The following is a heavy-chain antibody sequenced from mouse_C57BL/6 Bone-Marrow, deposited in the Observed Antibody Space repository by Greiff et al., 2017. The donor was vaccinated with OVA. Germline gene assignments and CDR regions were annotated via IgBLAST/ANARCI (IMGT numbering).Heavy chain of an antibody. CDR1: GYTFTSYW. D-gene: IGHD2-2*01. CDR2: IHPSSGST. J-gene: IGHJ2*01. Sequence: VQLQQPGAELVKPGASVKLSCKASGYTFTSYWMHWVKQRPGQGLEWIGMIHPSSGSTNYNEKFKSKATLTVAKSSSTAYMQLSSLTSEDSAVYYCARFRDYGYRFDYWGQGTTLTVSS. V-gene: IGHV1-64*01. CDR3: ARFRDYGYRFDY.